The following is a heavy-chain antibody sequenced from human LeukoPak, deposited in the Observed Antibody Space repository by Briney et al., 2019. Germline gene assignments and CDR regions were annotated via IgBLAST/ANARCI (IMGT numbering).Heavy chain of an antibody. CDR3: ARQSARGMRY. J-gene: IGHJ4*02. Sequence: PSETLSLTCAVYGGSFSGYYWSWIRQPPGKGLEWIGEINHSGSTNYNPSLKSRVTISVDTSKNQFSLKLSSVTAADTAVYYCARQSARGMRYWGQGTLVTVSS. CDR2: INHSGST. V-gene: IGHV4-34*01. D-gene: IGHD3-16*01. CDR1: GGSFSGYY.